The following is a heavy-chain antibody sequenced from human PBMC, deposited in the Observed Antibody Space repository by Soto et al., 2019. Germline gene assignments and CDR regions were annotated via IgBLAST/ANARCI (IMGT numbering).Heavy chain of an antibody. CDR1: GYTFTSYY. V-gene: IGHV1-46*01. CDR2: MSPSGST. Sequence: ASVKVSCKASGYTFTSYYMHWVRQAPGQGLEWMGIMSPSGSTSYAQKFQGRVTMTRDTSTSKVYMELSSLRSEDTAVYYCARGTPVFFDYWGQETLVTVSS. CDR3: ARGTPVFFDY. J-gene: IGHJ4*02.